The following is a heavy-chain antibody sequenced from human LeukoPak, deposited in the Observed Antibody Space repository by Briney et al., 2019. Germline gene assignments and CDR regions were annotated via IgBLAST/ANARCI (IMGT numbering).Heavy chain of an antibody. Sequence: GGSLRLSCAASGFTLSSYWMSWVRQAPGKGLEWVANIKQDGSEKYYVDSVKGRFTISRDNAKNSLYLQMNSLRAEDTAVYYCAREVAREITMIVVVTPYFDYWGQGTLVTVSS. CDR2: IKQDGSEK. CDR1: GFTLSSYW. J-gene: IGHJ4*02. V-gene: IGHV3-7*01. D-gene: IGHD3-22*01. CDR3: AREVAREITMIVVVTPYFDY.